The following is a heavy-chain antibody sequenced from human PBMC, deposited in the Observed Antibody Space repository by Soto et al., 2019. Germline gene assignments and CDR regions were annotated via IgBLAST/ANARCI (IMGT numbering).Heavy chain of an antibody. Sequence: GGSLRLSCAASGFTFSSYGMHWVRQAPGKGLEWVAVIWYDGSNKYYADSVKGRFTISRDNSKNTLYLQMNSLRAEDTAVYYCARDGGGSSWSLAAAYFDYWGQGTLVTVSS. CDR3: ARDGGGSSWSLAAAYFDY. V-gene: IGHV3-33*01. CDR1: GFTFSSYG. J-gene: IGHJ4*02. CDR2: IWYDGSNK. D-gene: IGHD6-13*01.